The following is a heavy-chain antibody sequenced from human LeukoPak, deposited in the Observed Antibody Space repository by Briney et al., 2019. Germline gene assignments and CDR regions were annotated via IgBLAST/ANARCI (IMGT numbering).Heavy chain of an antibody. J-gene: IGHJ4*02. CDR2: IYYSGST. CDR1: GGSISSSSYY. D-gene: IGHD3-10*01. V-gene: IGHV4-39*01. Sequence: SETLSLTCTVSGGSISSSSYYWGWIRQPSRKGLEWIGSIYYSGSTYYNPSLKSRVTISVDTSKNQFSLKLSSVTAADTAVYYCARHGSGSYYNPPDYWGQGTLVTVSS. CDR3: ARHGSGSYYNPPDY.